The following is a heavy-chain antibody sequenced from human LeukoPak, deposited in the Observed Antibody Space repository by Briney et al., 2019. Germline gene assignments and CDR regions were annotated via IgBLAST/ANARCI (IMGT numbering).Heavy chain of an antibody. CDR3: AKDWSGVDY. J-gene: IGHJ4*02. CDR1: GYSISSGYY. Sequence: ETLSLTCTVSGYSISSGYYWGWIRQPPGKGLEWVSAISGSGGSTYYADSVKGRFTISRDNSKNTLYLQMNSLRAEDTAVYYCAKDWSGVDYWGQGTLVTVSS. CDR2: ISGSGGST. D-gene: IGHD3-3*01. V-gene: IGHV3-23*01.